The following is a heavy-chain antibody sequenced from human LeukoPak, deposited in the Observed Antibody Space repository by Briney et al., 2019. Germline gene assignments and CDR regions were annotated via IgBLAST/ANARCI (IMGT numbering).Heavy chain of an antibody. V-gene: IGHV3-30-3*01. J-gene: IGHJ4*02. CDR1: EFTFSSYA. CDR3: AKRGSSWYSGFDY. Sequence: TGGSLRLSCAASEFTFSSYAMHWVRQAPGKGLEWVAVISYDGSNKYYADSVKGRFTISRDNSKNTLYLQMNSLRVEDTAVYYCAKRGSSWYSGFDYWGQGTLVTVSS. D-gene: IGHD6-13*01. CDR2: ISYDGSNK.